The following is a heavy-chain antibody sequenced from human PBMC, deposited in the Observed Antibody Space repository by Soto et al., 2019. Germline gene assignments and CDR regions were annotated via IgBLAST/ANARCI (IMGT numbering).Heavy chain of an antibody. V-gene: IGHV3-33*01. Sequence: VQLVESRGGVVQPGRSLRLSCASSGFTFSNYGMHWVRQAPGKGLEWVAVMSYDGSDKYYADSVKGRFAISRDNSKNTLFLQMDSLRAEDTAVYFCARSAGKGGLAAPIDYWGQGTLVAVSS. CDR1: GFTFSNYG. CDR2: MSYDGSDK. CDR3: ARSAGKGGLAAPIDY. D-gene: IGHD6-13*01. J-gene: IGHJ4*02.